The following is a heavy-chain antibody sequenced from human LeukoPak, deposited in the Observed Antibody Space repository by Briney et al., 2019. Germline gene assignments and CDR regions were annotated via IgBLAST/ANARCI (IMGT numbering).Heavy chain of an antibody. J-gene: IGHJ4*02. CDR2: IIPILGIA. CDR1: GGTFSSYA. Sequence: SVKVSCKASGGTFSSYAISWVRQAPGQGLEWMGRIIPILGIANYAQKFQGRVTITADKSTSTAYMELSSLRSEDTAVYYCAREHDYGDLGYFDYWGQGTLVTVSS. D-gene: IGHD4-17*01. V-gene: IGHV1-69*04. CDR3: AREHDYGDLGYFDY.